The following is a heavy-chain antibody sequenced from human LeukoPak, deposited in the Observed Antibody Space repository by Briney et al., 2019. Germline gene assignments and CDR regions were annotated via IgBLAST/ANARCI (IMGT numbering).Heavy chain of an antibody. J-gene: IGHJ3*02. CDR3: ARGYCSGGSCTGAFDI. CDR2: IYYSGST. Sequence: PSQTLSLTCTVSGGSISSGDYYWSWIRQPPGKGLEWIGYIYYSGSTYYNPSLKSRVTISVDTSKNQFSLKLSSVTAADTAVYYCARGYCSGGSCTGAFDIWGQGTMVTVSS. D-gene: IGHD2-15*01. V-gene: IGHV4-30-4*01. CDR1: GGSISSGDYY.